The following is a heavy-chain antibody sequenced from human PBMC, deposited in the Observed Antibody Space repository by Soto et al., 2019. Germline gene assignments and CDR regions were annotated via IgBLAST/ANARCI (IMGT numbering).Heavy chain of an antibody. V-gene: IGHV4-30-4*01. J-gene: IGHJ5*02. CDR1: GGSISSGDYY. Sequence: SETLSLTCTVSGGSISSGDYYWSWIRQPPGKGLEWIRYIYYGGSTYYNPSLKSRLTVSVDTSKNQFSLKLSSVTAADTAVYYCVRAVVAATAAWFDPWGQGTLVTVSS. CDR3: VRAVVAATAAWFDP. D-gene: IGHD2-15*01. CDR2: IYYGGST.